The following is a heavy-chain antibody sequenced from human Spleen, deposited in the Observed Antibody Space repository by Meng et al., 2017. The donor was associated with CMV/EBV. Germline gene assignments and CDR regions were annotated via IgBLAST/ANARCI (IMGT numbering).Heavy chain of an antibody. CDR1: GFTLSTYW. D-gene: IGHD1-26*01. CDR3: ARGPVSGSYSDY. CDR2: IDSSGSSV. V-gene: IGHV3-48*04. J-gene: IGHJ4*02. Sequence: GESLKISCAASGFTLSTYWMTWVRQAPGKGLEWVSYIDSSGSSVHYADSVKGRFTISRDNAKNSLYLQMNSLRVEDTAVYYCARGPVSGSYSDYWGQGTLVTVSS.